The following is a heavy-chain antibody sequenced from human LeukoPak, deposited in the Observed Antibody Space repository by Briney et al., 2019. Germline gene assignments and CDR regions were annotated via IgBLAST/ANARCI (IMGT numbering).Heavy chain of an antibody. CDR3: ARLHALGAEEFDP. Sequence: SETLSLTCTVSGGSISGHYWSWIRQSPGKGLEWIGYVRYTGATNYNPYLQSRITISVDMPKNQFSLRLNSVTAADTAVYYCARLHALGAEEFDPWGQGTLVTVSS. CDR1: GGSISGHY. CDR2: VRYTGAT. V-gene: IGHV4-59*11. J-gene: IGHJ5*02. D-gene: IGHD3-16*01.